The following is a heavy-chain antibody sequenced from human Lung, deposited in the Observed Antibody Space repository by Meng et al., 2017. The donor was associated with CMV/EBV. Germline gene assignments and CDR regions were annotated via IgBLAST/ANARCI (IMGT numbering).Heavy chain of an antibody. CDR1: GYTFTDYY. CDR2: INAGGGST. V-gene: IGHV1-46*01. CDR3: ARSLKGTGDSEGY. J-gene: IGHJ4*02. Sequence: QVQLVQSGAEVKKPXASVKVSCKASGYTFTDYYIHWVRQAPGQGLEWMGMINAGGGSTTYAQKFQGRVTMSRDTSTSTVYMELSSLRSEDTSMFYCARSLKGTGDSEGYWGQGTLVTVSS. D-gene: IGHD4-17*01.